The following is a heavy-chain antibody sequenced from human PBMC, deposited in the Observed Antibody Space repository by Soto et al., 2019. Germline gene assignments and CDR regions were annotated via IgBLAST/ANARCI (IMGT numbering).Heavy chain of an antibody. J-gene: IGHJ5*02. V-gene: IGHV4-34*01. Sequence: SETLSLTCAVYGGSFSGYYWSWIRQPPGKGLEWIGEINHSGSTNYNPSLKSRVTISVDTSKDQFSLKLSSVTAADTAVYYCARERWIVDTYWFDPWGQGTLVTVSS. CDR1: GGSFSGYY. CDR3: ARERWIVDTYWFDP. D-gene: IGHD5-12*01. CDR2: INHSGST.